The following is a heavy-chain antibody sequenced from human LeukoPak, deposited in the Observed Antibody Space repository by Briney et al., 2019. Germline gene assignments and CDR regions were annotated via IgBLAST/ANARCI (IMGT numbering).Heavy chain of an antibody. D-gene: IGHD6-13*01. J-gene: IGHJ4*02. CDR1: GFTFSSYA. CDR2: ISGSGGST. Sequence: GGSLRLSCAASGFTFSSYAMSWVRQAPGKGLEWVSAISGSGGSTYYADSVKGRFTISRDNSKNTLYLQMNSLRAEDTAVYYCAKDRGDSSSWYYFDYWGQGTLVTVSS. V-gene: IGHV3-23*01. CDR3: AKDRGDSSSWYYFDY.